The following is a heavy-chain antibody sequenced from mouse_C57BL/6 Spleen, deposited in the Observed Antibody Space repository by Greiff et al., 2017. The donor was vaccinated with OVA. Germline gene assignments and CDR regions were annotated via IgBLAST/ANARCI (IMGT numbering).Heavy chain of an antibody. CDR2: IYPGDGDT. CDR3: ATIYTYAMDY. J-gene: IGHJ4*01. D-gene: IGHD2-1*01. Sequence: QVQLKESGAELVKPGASVKISCKASGYAFSSYWMNWVKQRPGKGLEWIGQIYPGDGDTNYNGKFKGKATLTADKSSSTAYMQLSSLTSEDSAVYFCATIYTYAMDYWGQGTSVTVSS. V-gene: IGHV1-80*01. CDR1: GYAFSSYW.